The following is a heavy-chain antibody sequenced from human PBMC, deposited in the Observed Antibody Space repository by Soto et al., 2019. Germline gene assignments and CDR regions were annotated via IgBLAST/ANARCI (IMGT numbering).Heavy chain of an antibody. J-gene: IGHJ4*02. Sequence: GGSLRLSCAASGFTFSSYAMHWVRQSPGKGLEWVAVISYDGSNKYYADSVKGRFTISRDNPKNTLYLQMNSLRAEDTAVYYCARSNPEEDTAMSHPYYFDYWGQGTLVTVSS. CDR3: ARSNPEEDTAMSHPYYFDY. CDR1: GFTFSSYA. V-gene: IGHV3-30-3*01. D-gene: IGHD5-18*01. CDR2: ISYDGSNK.